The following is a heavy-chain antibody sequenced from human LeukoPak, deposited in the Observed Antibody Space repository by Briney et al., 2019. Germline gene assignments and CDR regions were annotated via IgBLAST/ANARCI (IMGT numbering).Heavy chain of an antibody. CDR1: GGSISSYY. V-gene: IGHV4-59*12. CDR3: ARGVLGYCSGGSCYARRPSFDY. CDR2: IYYSGST. D-gene: IGHD2-15*01. J-gene: IGHJ4*02. Sequence: NPSETLSLTCTVSGGSISSYYWSWIRQPPGKGLEWIGYIYYSGSTNYNPSLKSRVTISVDTSKNQFSLKLSSVTAADTAVYYCARGVLGYCSGGSCYARRPSFDYWGQGTLVTVSS.